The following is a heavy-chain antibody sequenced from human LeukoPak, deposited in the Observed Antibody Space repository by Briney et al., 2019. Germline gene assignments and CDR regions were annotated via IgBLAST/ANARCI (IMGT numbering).Heavy chain of an antibody. J-gene: IGHJ4*02. Sequence: SETLSLTCTVSGGSVRSSSYYWGCIRQPPGKGLEWIGSVHYNGSTCYSPPLGGRVIMSIDTSKNQFSLKLTSVTAADTAMYYCARDRGVPRPYYFDQWGQGTLVTVSS. V-gene: IGHV4-39*07. CDR3: ARDRGVPRPYYFDQ. D-gene: IGHD3-10*01. CDR2: VHYNGST. CDR1: GGSVRSSSYY.